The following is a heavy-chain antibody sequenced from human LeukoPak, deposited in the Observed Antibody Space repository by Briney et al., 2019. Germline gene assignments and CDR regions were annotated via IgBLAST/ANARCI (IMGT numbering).Heavy chain of an antibody. Sequence: GESLKISCKGSGYSFTSHWIGWVRPMPGKGLECMGIIYPDDSDTRYSPSFHGQVTISADKSISTAYLQWSSLKASDSAIYYCARRGRTASGTRNWFDPWGQGTLVTVSS. V-gene: IGHV5-51*01. CDR1: GYSFTSHW. J-gene: IGHJ5*02. CDR3: ARRGRTASGTRNWFDP. CDR2: IYPDDSDT. D-gene: IGHD1-1*01.